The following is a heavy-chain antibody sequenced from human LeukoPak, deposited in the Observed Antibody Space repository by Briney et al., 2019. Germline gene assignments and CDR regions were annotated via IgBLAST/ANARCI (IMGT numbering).Heavy chain of an antibody. CDR2: FHHSGNT. D-gene: IGHD6-13*01. CDR1: GASISRYY. CDR3: ARRAAALDS. V-gene: IGHV4-59*12. Sequence: SETLSLTCSVSGASISRYYWSWIRQPPGKGLEWIGYFHHSGNTNYSPSLSSRITMSVDTSKNQFSLRLNSVTAADTTIYYCARRAAALDSWGQGTLVTVSS. J-gene: IGHJ4*02.